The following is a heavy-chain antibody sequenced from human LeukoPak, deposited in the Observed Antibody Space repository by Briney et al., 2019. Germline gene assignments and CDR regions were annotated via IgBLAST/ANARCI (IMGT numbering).Heavy chain of an antibody. CDR3: AKEPWAADYYYYYGMDV. Sequence: GGSLRLSCAASGCTFSSYGMHWVRQAPGKGLEWVAVISYDGSNKYYADSVKGRFTISRDNSKNTLYLQMNSLRAEDTAVYYCAKEPWAADYYYYYGMDVWGQGTTVTVSS. V-gene: IGHV3-30*18. CDR2: ISYDGSNK. J-gene: IGHJ6*02. CDR1: GCTFSSYG. D-gene: IGHD6-13*01.